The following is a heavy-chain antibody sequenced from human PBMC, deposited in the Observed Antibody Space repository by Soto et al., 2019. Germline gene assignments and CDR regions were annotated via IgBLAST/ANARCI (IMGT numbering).Heavy chain of an antibody. CDR1: GGSISSSSYY. J-gene: IGHJ6*02. CDR2: IYYSGST. D-gene: IGHD4-17*01. CDR3: RVWDGDASFYYYYGMDV. V-gene: IGHV4-39*01. Sequence: SETLSLTCTFSGGSISSSSYYLGWIRQPPGKGLEWIGSIYYSGSTYYNPSLKSRVTISVDTSKNQFSLKLSSVTAADTAVYYCRVWDGDASFYYYYGMDVWGQGTTVTVSS.